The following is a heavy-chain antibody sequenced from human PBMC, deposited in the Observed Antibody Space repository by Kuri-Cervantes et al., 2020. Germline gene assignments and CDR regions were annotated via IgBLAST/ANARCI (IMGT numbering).Heavy chain of an antibody. J-gene: IGHJ4*02. CDR3: ARVDGYSFGYFDY. CDR1: EFTFDDYA. V-gene: IGHV3-9*01. CDR2: ISWNSGSI. Sequence: SCAASEFTFDDYAMHWVRQAPEKGLEWVSGISWNSGSIGYADSVKGRFTISRDNAKNSLYLQMNSLRAEDTALYYCARVDGYSFGYFDYWGQGTLVTVSS. D-gene: IGHD5-18*01.